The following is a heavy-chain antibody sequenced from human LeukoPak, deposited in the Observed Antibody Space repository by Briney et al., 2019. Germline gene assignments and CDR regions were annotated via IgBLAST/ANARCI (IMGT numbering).Heavy chain of an antibody. CDR2: VYSGST. CDR3: ARDPYYDFWSGWVYYFDY. V-gene: IGHV4-59*12. CDR1: GGSISSYY. Sequence: PSETLSLTCSVSGGSISSYYWSWIRQPPGKGLEWIGYVYSGSTAYNPSLRDRVTISVDTSKNQFSLKLSSVTAADTAVYYCARDPYYDFWSGWVYYFDYWGQGTLVTVSS. D-gene: IGHD3-3*01. J-gene: IGHJ4*02.